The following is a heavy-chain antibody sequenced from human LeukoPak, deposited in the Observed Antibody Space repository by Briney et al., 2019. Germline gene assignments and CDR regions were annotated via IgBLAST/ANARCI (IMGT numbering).Heavy chain of an antibody. CDR1: GFTFSRYW. D-gene: IGHD6-19*01. J-gene: IGHJ4*02. CDR2: ISGSGGST. CDR3: AKGSSGWYYFDY. V-gene: IGHV3-23*01. Sequence: PGGSLRLPCVASGFTFSRYWMHWVRQAPGKGLEWVSAISGSGGSTYYADSVKGRFTISRDNSKNTLYLQMNSLRAEDTAVYYCAKGSSGWYYFDYWGQGTLVTVSS.